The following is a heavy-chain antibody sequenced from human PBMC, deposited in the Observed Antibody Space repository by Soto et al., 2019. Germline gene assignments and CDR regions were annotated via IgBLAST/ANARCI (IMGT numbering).Heavy chain of an antibody. CDR3: ASGQGFWSGYPGYH. D-gene: IGHD3-3*01. V-gene: IGHV1-8*01. CDR2: MNLNSGNT. Sequence: QVQLVQSGAEVKKPGASVKVSCKASGYTFTSYDINWVRQATGQGLEWMGWMNLNSGNTGYAQKLQGRVTMARNTSISSAYMELRSLRSEDTAVYYCASGQGFWSGYPGYHRGQGSLVTVSS. CDR1: GYTFTSYD. J-gene: IGHJ4*02.